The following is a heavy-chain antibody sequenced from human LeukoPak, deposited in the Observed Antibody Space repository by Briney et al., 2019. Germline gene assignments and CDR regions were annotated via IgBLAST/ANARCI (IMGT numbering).Heavy chain of an antibody. V-gene: IGHV1-18*01. CDR3: ARGREWLFQLQYYYYYMDV. D-gene: IGHD3-3*01. Sequence: ASVKASCKASGYTFSNYGISWVRQAPGQGLEWMGWISAYNGNTNYVQKLQGRVTMTTDTSTSTAYMELRSLRSDDTAVYYCARGREWLFQLQYYYYYMDVWGKGTTVTVSS. J-gene: IGHJ6*03. CDR1: GYTFSNYG. CDR2: ISAYNGNT.